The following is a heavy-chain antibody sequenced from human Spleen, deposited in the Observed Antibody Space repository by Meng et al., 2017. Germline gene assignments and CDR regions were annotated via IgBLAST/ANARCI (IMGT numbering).Heavy chain of an antibody. CDR3: ARVQPEYNYALDY. Sequence: VQLQQSGPGLVKPSETLSLTCTVAGGYVSSGTYYWSWIRQPPGKGLEWIAYIYYSGSTNYNPSLKSRVTISVDTSKNQFSLRLSSVTAADTAVYYCARVQPEYNYALDYWGQGTLVTVSS. D-gene: IGHD5-18*01. J-gene: IGHJ4*02. V-gene: IGHV4-61*01. CDR2: IYYSGST. CDR1: GGYVSSGTYY.